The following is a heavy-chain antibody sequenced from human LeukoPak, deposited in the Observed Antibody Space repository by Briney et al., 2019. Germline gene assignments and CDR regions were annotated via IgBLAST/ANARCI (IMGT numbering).Heavy chain of an antibody. J-gene: IGHJ4*02. V-gene: IGHV1-2*02. Sequence: ASVKVSRKASVYTFTGYYMDWVRQAPGQGLEGMGWIIPNSGGTNYAQKFQGRVNMTRDTSITTAYMELSRLRSDDTAVYYCARGGPAIEGLDFFDYWGEGTLVTVSS. CDR1: VYTFTGYY. CDR2: IIPNSGGT. CDR3: ARGGPAIEGLDFFDY. D-gene: IGHD3-16*01.